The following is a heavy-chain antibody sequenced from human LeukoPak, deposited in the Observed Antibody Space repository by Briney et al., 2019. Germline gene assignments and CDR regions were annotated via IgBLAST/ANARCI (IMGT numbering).Heavy chain of an antibody. V-gene: IGHV1-46*01. J-gene: IGHJ4*02. Sequence: ASVKVSCKASGYIFTSYYMHWVRQAPGQGLEWMGIINPSGGSTSYTQKFQARVTMTRDTSTSRVYMGLSSLRSEDTAVYYCARAPLPTGLPDYWGQGTLVTVSS. CDR2: INPSGGST. CDR3: ARAPLPTGLPDY. CDR1: GYIFTSYY.